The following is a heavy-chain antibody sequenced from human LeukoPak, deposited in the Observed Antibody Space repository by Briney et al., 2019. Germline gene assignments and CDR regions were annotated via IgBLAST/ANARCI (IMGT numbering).Heavy chain of an antibody. CDR1: GFTFSSYE. Sequence: GGSLRLSCAASGFTFSSYEVNWVRQAPGKGLEWVSYISSSGSTIYYADSVKGRFTISRDNAKNSLYLQMNSLRAEDTAVYYCARGLDTAMVTGYWGQGTLVTVSS. CDR2: ISSSGSTI. V-gene: IGHV3-48*03. J-gene: IGHJ4*02. D-gene: IGHD5-18*01. CDR3: ARGLDTAMVTGY.